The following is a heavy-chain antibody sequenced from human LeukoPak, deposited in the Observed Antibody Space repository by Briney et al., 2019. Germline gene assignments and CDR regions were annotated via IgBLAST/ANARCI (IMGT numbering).Heavy chain of an antibody. CDR2: INPNSGGT. CDR1: GYTFTGYY. J-gene: IGHJ6*03. CDR3: ARDVDIYGNNYYYYYMDV. V-gene: IGHV1-2*02. Sequence: GASVKVSCKASGYTFTGYYMDWVRQAPGPGLEWMGWINPNSGGTNYAQKFQGRVNMTRDTSISTAYMELSRLRSDDTAVYYCARDVDIYGNNYYYYYMDVGGKGTTLTVSS. D-gene: IGHD5-18*01.